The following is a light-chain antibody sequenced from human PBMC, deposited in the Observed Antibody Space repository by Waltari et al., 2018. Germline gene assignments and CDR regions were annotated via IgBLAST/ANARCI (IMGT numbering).Light chain of an antibody. J-gene: IGLJ2*01. Sequence: QSALTQPASVSGSPGQSITISCTGTSSDVGGYNFVSWYQQHPGKAPKLMIYDVTNRPSGISNRFSGSKSGNTASLTISGLQAEDEADYYCSSYASNNDVLFGGGTKLTVL. CDR1: SSDVGGYNF. CDR2: DVT. CDR3: SSYASNNDVL. V-gene: IGLV2-14*03.